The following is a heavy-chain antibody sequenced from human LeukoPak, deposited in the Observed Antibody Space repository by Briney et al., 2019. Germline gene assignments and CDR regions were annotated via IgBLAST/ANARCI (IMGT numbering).Heavy chain of an antibody. D-gene: IGHD4-17*01. CDR3: ARVTLLRRAFDI. CDR1: GFTFSSYA. CDR2: ISSNGGST. J-gene: IGHJ3*02. Sequence: GGSLRLSCAASGFTFSSYAMHWVRQAPGKGLEYGSAISSNGGSTYYANSVKGRFTISRDNAKNSLYLQMNSLRAEDTAVYYCARVTLLRRAFDIWGQGTMVTVSS. V-gene: IGHV3-64*01.